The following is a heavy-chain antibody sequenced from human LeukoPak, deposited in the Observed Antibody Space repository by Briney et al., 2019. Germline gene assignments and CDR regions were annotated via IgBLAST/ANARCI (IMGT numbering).Heavy chain of an antibody. CDR2: ISSSSSYI. CDR1: GFPFSSYS. CDR3: ARDLRGVFDY. J-gene: IGHJ4*02. V-gene: IGHV3-21*01. D-gene: IGHD3-10*01. Sequence: PGGSLRLSCAASGFPFSSYSMNWVRQAPGKGLQWVSSISSSSSYIYYADSVKGRFTISRDNAKNSLYLQMNSLRAEDTAVYYCARDLRGVFDYWGQGALVTVSS.